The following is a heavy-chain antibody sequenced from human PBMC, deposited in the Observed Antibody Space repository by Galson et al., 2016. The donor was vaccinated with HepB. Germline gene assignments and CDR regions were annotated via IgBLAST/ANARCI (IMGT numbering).Heavy chain of an antibody. V-gene: IGHV4-61*02. CDR2: IYASGST. J-gene: IGHJ4*02. Sequence: TLSLTCTVSGVSISSGSYYWSWIRQPAGKGLEWIGRIYASGSTDYNPSLRSRVTISVEMSKNQFSLNLNSGAAAHTAVYFCAREPATSLFDMWGQGTLVTVSS. CDR1: GVSISSGSYY. D-gene: IGHD2-2*01. CDR3: AREPATSLFDM.